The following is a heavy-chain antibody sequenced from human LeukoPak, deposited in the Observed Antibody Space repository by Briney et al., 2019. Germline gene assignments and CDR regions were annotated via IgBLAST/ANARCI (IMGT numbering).Heavy chain of an antibody. J-gene: IGHJ6*03. CDR1: GFTFRSYW. V-gene: IGHV3-7*01. CDR3: ARDRFSTIFGVVDYYYYMDV. CDR2: IKQDGSEK. Sequence: PGGSLRLSCAASGFTFRSYWMSWVRQAPGKGLEWVANIKQDGSEKYYVDSVKGRFTISRDNAKNSLYLQMNSLRAEDTAVYYCARDRFSTIFGVVDYYYYMDVWGKGTTVTVSS. D-gene: IGHD3-3*01.